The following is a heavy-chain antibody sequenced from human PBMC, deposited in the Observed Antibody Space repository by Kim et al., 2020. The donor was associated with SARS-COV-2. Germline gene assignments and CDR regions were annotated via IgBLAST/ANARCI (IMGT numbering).Heavy chain of an antibody. CDR1: GGSFTDFA. CDR3: ARATAVPTAYYYFDLDV. V-gene: IGHV1-69*13. D-gene: IGHD3-10*02. CDR2: ITPLFGGLT. J-gene: IGHJ6*04. Sequence: SVKVSCKSSGGSFTDFAFTWVRQTPGRGLEWMGGITPLFGGLTDYAQRFHDRLTITADATTNTVYMDLSSLTSTDTAVYYCARATAVPTAYYYFDLDVWSRGTPVTVSS.